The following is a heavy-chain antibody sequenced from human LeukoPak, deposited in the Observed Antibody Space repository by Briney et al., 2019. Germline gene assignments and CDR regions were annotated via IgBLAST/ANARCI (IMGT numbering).Heavy chain of an antibody. D-gene: IGHD1-26*01. V-gene: IGHV4-34*01. J-gene: IGHJ4*02. CDR1: GGSFSGYY. CDR3: ARGKWELLRGYLYYFDY. CDR2: INHSGST. Sequence: NPSETLSLTCAVYGGSFSGYYWSWIRQPPGKGLEWIGEINHSGSTNYNPSLKSRVTISVDTSKNQFSLKLSAVTAADTAVYYCARGKWELLRGYLYYFDYWGQGTLVTVSS.